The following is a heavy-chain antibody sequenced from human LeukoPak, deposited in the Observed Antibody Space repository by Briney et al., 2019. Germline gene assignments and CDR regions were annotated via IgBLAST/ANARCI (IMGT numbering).Heavy chain of an antibody. CDR1: GFTVSSNY. Sequence: PGGSLRLSCAASGFTVSSNYMSWVRQAPGKGLEWVSVIYAGGSTYYADSVEGRFTISRDSSKNTLYLQMNSLRAEDTAVYYCAGSLRARSPFGYWGQGTLVTVSS. CDR3: AGSLRARSPFGY. CDR2: IYAGGST. V-gene: IGHV3-66*01. J-gene: IGHJ4*02. D-gene: IGHD3-16*01.